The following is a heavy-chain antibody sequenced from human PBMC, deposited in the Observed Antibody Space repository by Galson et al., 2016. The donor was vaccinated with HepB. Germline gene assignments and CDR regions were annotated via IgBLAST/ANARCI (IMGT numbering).Heavy chain of an antibody. J-gene: IGHJ6*02. CDR3: ARDEPGYGDYYYGFDN. CDR1: GDSVSSNSAA. Sequence: CAISGDSVSSNSAAWNWIRQSPSRGLEWLGRTYYRSLWYYDYAPSVQSRITVSPDTSKNYFSLHLRSVTPEDTAVYYCARDEPGYGDYYYGFDNWGQGTTVTVSS. CDR2: TYYRSLWYY. D-gene: IGHD5-12*01. V-gene: IGHV6-1*01.